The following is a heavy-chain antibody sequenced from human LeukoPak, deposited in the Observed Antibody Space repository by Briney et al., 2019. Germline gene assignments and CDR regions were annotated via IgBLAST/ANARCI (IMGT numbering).Heavy chain of an antibody. CDR2: ISYDGSNK. J-gene: IGHJ4*02. CDR3: ARDLYGYSYGNFDY. Sequence: GRSLRLSCAASGFTFSSYAMHWVRQAPGKGLEWVAVISYDGSNKYYADSVKGRFTISRDNSKNTPYLQMNSLGAEDTAVYYCARDLYGYSYGNFDYWGQGTLVTVSS. D-gene: IGHD5-18*01. CDR1: GFTFSSYA. V-gene: IGHV3-30-3*01.